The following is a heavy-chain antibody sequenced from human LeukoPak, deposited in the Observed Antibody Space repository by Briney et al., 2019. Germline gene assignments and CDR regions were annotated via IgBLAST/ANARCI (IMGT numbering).Heavy chain of an antibody. CDR2: IYYSGST. CDR3: ARVDIVATNYFDY. Sequence: SQTLSLTCTVSGGSISSGGYYWSWIRQHPGKGLEWIGYIYYSGSTYYNPSLKSRLTISVDTSKNQFSLKLSSVTAADTAVYYCARVDIVATNYFDYWGQGTLVTVSS. CDR1: GGSISSGGYY. D-gene: IGHD5-12*01. J-gene: IGHJ4*02. V-gene: IGHV4-31*03.